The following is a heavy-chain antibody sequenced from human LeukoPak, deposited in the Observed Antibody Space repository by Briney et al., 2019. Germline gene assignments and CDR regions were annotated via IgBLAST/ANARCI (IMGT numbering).Heavy chain of an antibody. CDR2: IWYDGSNK. V-gene: IGHV3-33*01. CDR3: ARDRLAARRSGGLDY. CDR1: GFTFSSYG. Sequence: GRSLRLSCAASGFTFSSYGTHWVRQAPGKGLEWVAVIWYDGSNKYYADSVKGRFTISRDNSKNTLYLQMNSLRAEDTAVYYCARDRLAARRSGGLDYWGQGTLVTVSS. J-gene: IGHJ4*02. D-gene: IGHD6-6*01.